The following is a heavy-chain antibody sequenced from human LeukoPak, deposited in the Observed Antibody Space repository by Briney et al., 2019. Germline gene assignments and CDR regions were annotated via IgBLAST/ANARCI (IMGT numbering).Heavy chain of an antibody. CDR3: ARDWSVLAPYFDY. V-gene: IGHV4-4*02. Sequence: PSETLSLTCAVSGGSISSSNWWSWVRQPPGKGLEWIGEIYHSGCTNYNPSLKSRVTISVDKSKNQFSLKLSSVTAADTAVYYCARDWSVLAPYFDYWGQGTLVTVSS. CDR1: GGSISSSNW. J-gene: IGHJ4*02. CDR2: IYHSGCT.